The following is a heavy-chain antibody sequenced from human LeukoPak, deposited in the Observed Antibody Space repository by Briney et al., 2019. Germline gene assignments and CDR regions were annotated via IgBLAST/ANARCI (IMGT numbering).Heavy chain of an antibody. Sequence: GGSLRLSCAASGFTFSSYSMNWVRQAPGKGLEWVSSISSSSYIYYSDSVKGRCTISRDNAKNSLYLQMNSLRAEDTAVYYCARDLNTVTTYYFDYWGQGTLVTVSS. CDR2: ISSSSYI. V-gene: IGHV3-21*01. J-gene: IGHJ4*02. CDR1: GFTFSSYS. D-gene: IGHD4-17*01. CDR3: ARDLNTVTTYYFDY.